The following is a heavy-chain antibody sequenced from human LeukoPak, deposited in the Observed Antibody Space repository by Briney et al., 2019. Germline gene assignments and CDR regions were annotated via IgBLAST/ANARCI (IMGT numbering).Heavy chain of an antibody. J-gene: IGHJ6*03. D-gene: IGHD2-15*01. CDR2: ISGGGTTI. CDR1: GFTFSDYY. CDR3: ARVLLECSGGNCYSYSYFYYYMDV. Sequence: GGSLRLSCAASGFTFSDYYMSWFRQAPGKGLEWVSYISGGGTTIYYADSVKGRFTISRDNARNSLYLQMTSLRAGDTAVYYCARVLLECSGGNCYSYSYFYYYMDVWGKGTTVTVSS. V-gene: IGHV3-11*04.